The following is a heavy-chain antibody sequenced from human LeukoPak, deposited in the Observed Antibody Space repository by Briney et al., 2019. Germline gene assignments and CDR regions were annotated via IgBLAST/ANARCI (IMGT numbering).Heavy chain of an antibody. CDR1: GFTFSSYA. D-gene: IGHD3-16*01. CDR3: ARVMGRGAMAPFDY. Sequence: GGSLRLSCAASGFTFSSYAMHWVRQAPGKGLEWVAVISYDGGNKYYADSVKGRFTISRDNSKNTLYLQMNSLRAEDTAVYYCARVMGRGAMAPFDYWGQGTLVTVSS. J-gene: IGHJ4*02. CDR2: ISYDGGNK. V-gene: IGHV3-30-3*01.